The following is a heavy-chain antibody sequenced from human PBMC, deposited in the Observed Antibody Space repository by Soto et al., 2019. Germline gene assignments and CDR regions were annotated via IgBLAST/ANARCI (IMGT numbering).Heavy chain of an antibody. D-gene: IGHD5-18*01. Sequence: SETLSLTXTVSGGSISSGDYYWSWIRQPPGKGLEWIGYIYYSGSTYYNPSLKSRVTISVDTSKNQFSLKLSSVTAADTAVYYCARATDVDTAMVTGFDPWGQGTLVTVSS. J-gene: IGHJ5*02. CDR2: IYYSGST. CDR3: ARATDVDTAMVTGFDP. CDR1: GGSISSGDYY. V-gene: IGHV4-30-4*01.